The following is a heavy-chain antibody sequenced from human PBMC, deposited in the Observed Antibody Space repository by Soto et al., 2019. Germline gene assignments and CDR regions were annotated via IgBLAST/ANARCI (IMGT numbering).Heavy chain of an antibody. CDR2: IKSRADGGTT. D-gene: IGHD6-19*01. J-gene: IGHJ5*02. V-gene: IGHV3-15*01. CDR3: TYAYQWLPPYA. CDR1: GFTLTKAW. Sequence: NPRGSLRLSWAPSGFTLTKAWMTWVRQTPEKGRGCVGRIKSRADGGTTDYAASVKERFIISRDDSNDTLYLHMNRLKTHYTTVYYGTYAYQWLPPYAWGQGAMVTVSS.